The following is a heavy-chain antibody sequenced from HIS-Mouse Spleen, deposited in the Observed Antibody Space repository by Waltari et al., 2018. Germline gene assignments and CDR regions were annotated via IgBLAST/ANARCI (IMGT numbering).Heavy chain of an antibody. Sequence: QLPLQESGPGLVKHYAPLSLTRTVTGGSISSRRYYWGWIRQPPGKGLEWIGSIYYSGSTYYNPSLKSRVTISVDTSKNPFSLKLSSVTAADTAVYYCAREIPYSSSWYDWYFDLWGRGTLVTVSS. CDR3: AREIPYSSSWYDWYFDL. V-gene: IGHV4-39*07. D-gene: IGHD6-13*01. CDR1: GGSISSRRYY. CDR2: IYYSGST. J-gene: IGHJ2*01.